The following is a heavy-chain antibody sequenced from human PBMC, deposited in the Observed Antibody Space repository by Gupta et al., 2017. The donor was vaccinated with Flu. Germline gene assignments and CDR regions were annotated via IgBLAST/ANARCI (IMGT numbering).Heavy chain of an antibody. CDR1: IGSYY. CDR2: IYYDGST. V-gene: IGHV4-59*01. Sequence: IGSYYWSWIRQPPGKGLEWIGYIYYDGSTKHNPSLKSRVTISIDTSKKQFSLKLSSVTAADTAVYYCAGGGTYGQFDYWGQGRLVTVSS. D-gene: IGHD3-10*01. J-gene: IGHJ4*02. CDR3: AGGGTYGQFDY.